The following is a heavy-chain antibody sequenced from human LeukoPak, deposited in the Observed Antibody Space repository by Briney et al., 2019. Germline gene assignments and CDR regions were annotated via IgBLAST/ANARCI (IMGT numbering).Heavy chain of an antibody. CDR1: GGSISSSSYY. CDR2: IYYSGST. V-gene: IGHV4-39*01. J-gene: IGHJ6*02. CDR3: ARHPRADFWSGYGIYGMDV. Sequence: SETLSLTCTVSGGSISSSSYYWGWIRQPPGKGLEWIGSIYYSGSTYYNPSLKSRVTISVDTSKNQFSLKLSSVTAADTAVYYCARHPRADFWSGYGIYGMDVWGQGTTVTVSS. D-gene: IGHD3-3*01.